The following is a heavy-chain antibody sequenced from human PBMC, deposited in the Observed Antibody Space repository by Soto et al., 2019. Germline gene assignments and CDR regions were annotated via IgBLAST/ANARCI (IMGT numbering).Heavy chain of an antibody. J-gene: IGHJ5*02. D-gene: IGHD3-10*01. CDR1: GGTFSSYA. Sequence: QVQLVQSGAEVKKPGSSVKVSCKASGGTFSSYAISWVRQAPGQGLEWMGGIIPIFGTANYAQKFQGRVTITADDSTSPAYMELSSLRSEDTAVYYCARDGPPMVRGVSNWFDPWGQGTLVTVSS. CDR2: IIPIFGTA. V-gene: IGHV1-69*12. CDR3: ARDGPPMVRGVSNWFDP.